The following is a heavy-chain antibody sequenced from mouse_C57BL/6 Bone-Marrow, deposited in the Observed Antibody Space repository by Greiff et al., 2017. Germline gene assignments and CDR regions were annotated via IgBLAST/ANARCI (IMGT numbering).Heavy chain of an antibody. J-gene: IGHJ4*01. CDR2: SRNKANDYTT. D-gene: IGHD1-2*01. CDR1: GFTFSDFY. V-gene: IGHV7-1*01. CDR3: ARDAVYYGHAMDY. Sequence: EVKVVESGGGLVQSGRSLRLSCATSGFTFSDFYMEWVRQAPGKGLEWIAASRNKANDYTTEYSASLKGRFIVSRDTSQSILYLQMNALRAEDTAIYYCARDAVYYGHAMDYWGQGTSVTVSS.